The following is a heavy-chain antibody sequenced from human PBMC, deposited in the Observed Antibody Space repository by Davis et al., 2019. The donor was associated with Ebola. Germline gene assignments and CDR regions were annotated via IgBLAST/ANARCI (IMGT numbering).Heavy chain of an antibody. Sequence: PGGSLRLSCAASGFTFSSYWMSWVRQAPGKGLEWVANIKQDESEKYYVDSVKGRFTISRDNAKNSLYLQMNSLRAEDTAVYYCAKDPGHSGSYSVAGNWFDPWGQGTLVTVSS. CDR2: IKQDESEK. D-gene: IGHD1-26*01. V-gene: IGHV3-7*01. CDR1: GFTFSSYW. CDR3: AKDPGHSGSYSVAGNWFDP. J-gene: IGHJ5*02.